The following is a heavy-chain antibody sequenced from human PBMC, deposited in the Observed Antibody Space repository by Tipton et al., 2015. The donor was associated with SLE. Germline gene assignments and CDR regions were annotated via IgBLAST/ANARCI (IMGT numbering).Heavy chain of an antibody. CDR3: ARDDPLYSYGYEYYFDY. V-gene: IGHV4-59*05. CDR1: GGSISSHY. CDR2: IYYSGST. J-gene: IGHJ4*02. D-gene: IGHD5-18*01. Sequence: TLSLTCTVSGGSISSHYWSWIRQPPGKGLEWIGSIYYSGSTYYNPPLKSRVTISVDTSKNQFSLKLSSVTAADTAVYYCARDDPLYSYGYEYYFDYWGQGTLVTVSS.